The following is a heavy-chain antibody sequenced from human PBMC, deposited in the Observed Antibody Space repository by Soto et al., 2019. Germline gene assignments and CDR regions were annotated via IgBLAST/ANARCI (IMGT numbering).Heavy chain of an antibody. V-gene: IGHV1-8*01. D-gene: IGHD4-17*01. CDR2: MNPNSGNT. CDR3: AIGTITVTKPRDY. J-gene: IGHJ4*02. Sequence: ASVKVSCKASGYTFTSYDINWVRQATGQGLEWMGWMNPNSGNTGYAQKFQGRVTMTRNTSISTAYMELSSLRSEDTAVYYCAIGTITVTKPRDYWGQGTLVTVSS. CDR1: GYTFTSYD.